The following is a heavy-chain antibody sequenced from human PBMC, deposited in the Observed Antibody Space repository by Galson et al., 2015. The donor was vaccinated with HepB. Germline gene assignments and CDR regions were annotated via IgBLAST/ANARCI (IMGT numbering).Heavy chain of an antibody. CDR1: GYSFTSYW. V-gene: IGHV5-10-1*01. CDR2: IDPSDSYT. J-gene: IGHJ6*02. CDR3: ARLAEVVPAAIQYYYYGMDV. Sequence: QSGAEVKKPGESLRISCKGSGYSFTSYWISWVRQMPGKGLEWMGRIDPSDSYTNYSPSFQGHVTISADKSISTAYLQWSSLKASDTAMYYCARLAEVVPAAIQYYYYGMDVWGQGTTVTVSS. D-gene: IGHD2-2*01.